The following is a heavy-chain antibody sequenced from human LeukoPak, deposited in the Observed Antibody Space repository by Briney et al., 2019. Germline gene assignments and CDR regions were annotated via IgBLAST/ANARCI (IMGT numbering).Heavy chain of an antibody. CDR1: GYTFTSYY. J-gene: IGHJ1*01. Sequence: GASVKVSCKASGYTFTSYYMHWVRQAPGQGLEWMGIINPSGGSTSYAQKFQGRVTMTRYTSTSTVYMELSSLRSEDTAVYYCAREAYYDSSGYTAEYFQHWGQGTLVTVSS. CDR2: INPSGGST. D-gene: IGHD3-22*01. V-gene: IGHV1-46*01. CDR3: AREAYYDSSGYTAEYFQH.